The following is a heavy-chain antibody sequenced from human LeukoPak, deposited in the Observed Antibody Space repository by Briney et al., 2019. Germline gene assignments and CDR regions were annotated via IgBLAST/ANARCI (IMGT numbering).Heavy chain of an antibody. V-gene: IGHV4-4*07. Sequence: SETLSLTCTVSGGSISSYYWSWIRQPAGKGLEWIGRIYTSGSTNYNPSLKSRVTMSVDTSKNQFSLKLSSVTAADTAVYYYARQVLNYYYYYMDVWGKGTTVTVSS. CDR2: IYTSGST. J-gene: IGHJ6*03. CDR3: ARQVLNYYYYYMDV. CDR1: GGSISSYY.